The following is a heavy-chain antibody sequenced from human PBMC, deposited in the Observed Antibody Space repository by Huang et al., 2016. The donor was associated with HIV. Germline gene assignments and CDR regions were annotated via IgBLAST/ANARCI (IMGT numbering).Heavy chain of an antibody. Sequence: QVQLVESGGGVVQPGTSLRLSCAASGFIFSNFGMHWVRQAPGKGLEWVAVISYDGRSDRYSDSVKGRFTISRDNDKNTLSREMNRLRHDDTAVYYCAKESRWFSDFDQWGQGTLVTVSS. CDR1: GFIFSNFG. CDR3: AKESRWFSDFDQ. CDR2: ISYDGRSD. V-gene: IGHV3-30*18. J-gene: IGHJ5*02. D-gene: IGHD2-15*01.